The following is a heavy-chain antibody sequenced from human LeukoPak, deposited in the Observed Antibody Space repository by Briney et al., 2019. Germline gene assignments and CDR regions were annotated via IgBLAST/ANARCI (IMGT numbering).Heavy chain of an antibody. V-gene: IGHV4-31*03. D-gene: IGHD2-2*02. Sequence: SETLSLTCTVSGGSISSGGYYWSWIRQHPGKGLEWIGYIYYSGSTYSNPSLKSRVTISVDTSKNQFSLNLSSVTAADTAVYYCARYCSSTSCYKGGFDPWGQGTLVTVSP. CDR2: IYYSGST. J-gene: IGHJ5*02. CDR3: ARYCSSTSCYKGGFDP. CDR1: GGSISSGGYY.